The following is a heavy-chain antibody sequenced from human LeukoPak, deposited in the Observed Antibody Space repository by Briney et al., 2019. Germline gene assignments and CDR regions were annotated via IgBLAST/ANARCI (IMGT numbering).Heavy chain of an antibody. CDR1: GFTVSSNY. J-gene: IGHJ4*02. D-gene: IGHD4-23*01. CDR3: ARGGFYGGKDY. Sequence: GGSLRLSCAASGFTVSSNYMSWVRQAPGKGLEWVSVIYSGGSTDYADPVEGRFISARDTCKNTLYLQMNSVRDEDTAVYYCARGGFYGGKDYWGQGTLVTVSS. CDR2: IYSGGST. V-gene: IGHV3-66*02.